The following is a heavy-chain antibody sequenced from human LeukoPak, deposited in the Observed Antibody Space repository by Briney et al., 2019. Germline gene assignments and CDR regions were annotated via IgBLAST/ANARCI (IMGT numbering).Heavy chain of an antibody. CDR1: GFTFSSYS. CDR3: ARQKYQRGPYVYYFDY. J-gene: IGHJ4*02. V-gene: IGHV3-21*01. D-gene: IGHD2-21*01. CDR2: INSGNSYQ. Sequence: GVSLRLSCAASGFTFSSYSMNWVRQAPGKGLEWVSLINSGNSYQHYADSVKGRFTISRDNAKNSLYLQMNSLRAEDTAVYYCARQKYQRGPYVYYFDYWGQGTLVTVSS.